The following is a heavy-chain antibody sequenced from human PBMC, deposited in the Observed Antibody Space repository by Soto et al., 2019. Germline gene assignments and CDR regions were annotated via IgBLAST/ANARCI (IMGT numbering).Heavy chain of an antibody. CDR3: TTDRFT. CDR1: GFTVSDDW. J-gene: IGHJ5*02. V-gene: IGHV3-15*01. D-gene: IGHD3-3*01. CDR2: IKSKRDGGTT. Sequence: GGSLRLSCAVSGFTVSDDWMSWVRQAPGKGLEWVGRIKSKRDGGTTDYTAPVKGRFTISRDDSKNTLYLQMNRLQIEDTAVYYCTTDRFTWGQGTLVTVSS.